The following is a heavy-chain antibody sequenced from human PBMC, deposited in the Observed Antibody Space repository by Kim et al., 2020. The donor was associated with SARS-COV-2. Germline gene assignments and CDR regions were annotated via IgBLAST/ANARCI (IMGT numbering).Heavy chain of an antibody. CDR1: GFTFSNYA. V-gene: IGHV3-30-3*01. CDR2: ISYDGNNK. CDR3: GGFDR. J-gene: IGHJ5*02. Sequence: GGSLRLSCAASGFTFSNYAFYWVRQAPGKGLEWVAVISYDGNNKYCADSMKGRFTISRDNSKNTLYLQMNSLSAEDTAVYYCGGFDRWGQGTLVTVSS.